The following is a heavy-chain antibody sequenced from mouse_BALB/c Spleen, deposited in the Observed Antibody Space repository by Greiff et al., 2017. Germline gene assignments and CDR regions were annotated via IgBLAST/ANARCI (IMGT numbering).Heavy chain of an antibody. Sequence: VQLQQSGAELVRPGVSVKISCKGSGYTFTDYAMHWVKQSHAKSLEWIGVISTYYGDASYNQKFKGKATMTVDKSSSTAYMELARLTSEDSAIYYCARGGYGSSYWYFDVWGAGTTVTVSS. J-gene: IGHJ1*01. D-gene: IGHD1-1*01. V-gene: IGHV1S137*01. CDR3: ARGGYGSSYWYFDV. CDR2: ISTYYGDA. CDR1: GYTFTDYA.